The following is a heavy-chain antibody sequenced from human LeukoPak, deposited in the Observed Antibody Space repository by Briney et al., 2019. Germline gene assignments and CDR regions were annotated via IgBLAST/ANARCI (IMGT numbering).Heavy chain of an antibody. J-gene: IGHJ6*02. CDR1: GFTFSSYA. CDR3: ARDRSSSSWGRYYYYYGMDV. CDR2: ISYDGSNK. V-gene: IGHV3-30-3*01. D-gene: IGHD6-13*01. Sequence: GRSLRLSCAASGFTFSSYAMHWVRQAPGKGLEWVAVISYDGSNKYYADSVTGRFTISRDNSKNTLYLQMNSLRAEDTAVYYCARDRSSSSWGRYYYYYGMDVWGQGTTVTVSS.